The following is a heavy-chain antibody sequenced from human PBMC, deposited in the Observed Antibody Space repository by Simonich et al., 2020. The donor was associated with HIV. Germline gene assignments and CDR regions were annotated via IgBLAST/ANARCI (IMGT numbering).Heavy chain of an antibody. D-gene: IGHD3-10*01. CDR1: GFTFDAYA. Sequence: EVQLVESGGGLVQPGRSLRLSCAASGFTFDAYAMHWVRQAPGKGREWVSGISWNSGSIGYADSVKGRFTISRDNAKNSLYLQMNSLRAEDTAVYYCAKDKGAYYGSGSPVYWGQGTLVTVSS. V-gene: IGHV3-9*01. J-gene: IGHJ4*02. CDR2: ISWNSGSI. CDR3: AKDKGAYYGSGSPVY.